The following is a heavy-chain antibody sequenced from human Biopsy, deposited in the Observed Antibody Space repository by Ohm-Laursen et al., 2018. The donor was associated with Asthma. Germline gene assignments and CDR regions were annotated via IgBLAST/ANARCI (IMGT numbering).Heavy chain of an antibody. Sequence: SDTLSLTCTVSGGSISSGDYYWSWIRQPPGKGLEWIGYIYYSGSTYYNPSLKSRVTISVDTSKNQFSLKLSSVTAADTAVYYCARDLSFYDSSGYYRRWFDHWGQGTLVTVSS. CDR1: GGSISSGDYY. J-gene: IGHJ5*02. V-gene: IGHV4-30-4*02. CDR2: IYYSGST. D-gene: IGHD3-22*01. CDR3: ARDLSFYDSSGYYRRWFDH.